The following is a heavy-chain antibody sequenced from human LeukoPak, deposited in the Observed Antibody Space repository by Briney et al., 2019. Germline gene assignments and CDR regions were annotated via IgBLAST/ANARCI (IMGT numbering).Heavy chain of an antibody. CDR1: GFTFSSYG. D-gene: IGHD3-10*01. Sequence: GRSLRLSCAASGFTFSSYGMHWVRQAPGKGLEWVAVIWYDGSNKYYADSVKGRFTTSRDNSKNTLYLQMNSLRAEDTAVYYCARVGQGSGSYYKNPMDYWGQGTLVTVSS. CDR2: IWYDGSNK. CDR3: ARVGQGSGSYYKNPMDY. V-gene: IGHV3-33*01. J-gene: IGHJ4*02.